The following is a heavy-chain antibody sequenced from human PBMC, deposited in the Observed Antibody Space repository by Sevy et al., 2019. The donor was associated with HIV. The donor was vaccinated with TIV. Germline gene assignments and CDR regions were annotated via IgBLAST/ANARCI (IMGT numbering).Heavy chain of an antibody. CDR1: GGSISSGDYY. D-gene: IGHD6-13*01. J-gene: IGHJ6*02. Sequence: SETLSLTCTVSGGSISSGDYYWSWIRQPPGKGLEWIGYIYYSGSTYYHPSLKSRVTISVDTSKNQFSLKLSSVTAADTAVYYCARAPYSSSGPYYYYYGMDVWGQGTTVTVSS. V-gene: IGHV4-30-4*01. CDR3: ARAPYSSSGPYYYYYGMDV. CDR2: IYYSGST.